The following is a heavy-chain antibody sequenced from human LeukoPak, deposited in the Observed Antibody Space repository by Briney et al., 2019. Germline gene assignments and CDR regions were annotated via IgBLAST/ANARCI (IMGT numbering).Heavy chain of an antibody. CDR1: GGTFSNHG. CDR2: IIPIFGAA. V-gene: IGHV1-69*13. CDR3: ARDKVETAGYCTSTKCYTTFDP. Sequence: ASVKVSCKXSGGTFSNHGINWVRQAPGQGLEWMGGIIPIFGAANYAQKFQGRVTITADASTTTAYMELGSLRSEDTATYYCARDKVETAGYCTSTKCYTTFDPWGQGTPVTVSS. J-gene: IGHJ5*02. D-gene: IGHD2-2*02.